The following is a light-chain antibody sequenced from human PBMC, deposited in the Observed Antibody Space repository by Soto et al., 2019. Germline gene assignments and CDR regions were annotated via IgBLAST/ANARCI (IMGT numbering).Light chain of an antibody. CDR1: SSDVGSYNL. Sequence: QSALTQPASVSGSPGQSITISCTGTSSDVGSYNLVSWYQQHPGKAPKLIIYEVSNRPSGVSNRFSGSKSDNTASLTSSGLQAEDGADYYCFSYARSTTFDDVFGTGTKLTVL. J-gene: IGLJ1*01. CDR2: EVS. V-gene: IGLV2-23*02. CDR3: FSYARSTTFDDV.